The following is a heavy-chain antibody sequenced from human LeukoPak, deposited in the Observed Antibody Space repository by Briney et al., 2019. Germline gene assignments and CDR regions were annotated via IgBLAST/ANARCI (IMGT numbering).Heavy chain of an antibody. CDR3: AKGLEIVVVITTMFDP. CDR2: ISGSGGST. J-gene: IGHJ5*02. V-gene: IGHV3-23*01. D-gene: IGHD3-22*01. Sequence: PGGSLRLSCAASGFTFSSYAMSWVRQAPGKGLEWVSAISGSGGSTYYADSVKGRLTISRDNSKNTLYLQMNSLRAEDTAVYYCAKGLEIVVVITTMFDPWGQGTLVTVSS. CDR1: GFTFSSYA.